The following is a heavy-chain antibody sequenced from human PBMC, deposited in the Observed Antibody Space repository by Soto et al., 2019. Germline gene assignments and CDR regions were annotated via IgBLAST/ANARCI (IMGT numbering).Heavy chain of an antibody. D-gene: IGHD2-15*01. J-gene: IGHJ5*02. CDR2: VSSDGSNQ. CDR1: GFSFNKYG. CDR3: AKDRVIRLLPIWPDP. V-gene: IGHV3-30*18. Sequence: PGGSLRLSCAASGFSFNKYGMHWVRQAPGKGLEWVAYVSSDGSNQYYADSVKGRFTISRDNSKSTLFLQLDSLRVDDTAVYYCAKDRVIRLLPIWPDPWGQGTLVTVSS.